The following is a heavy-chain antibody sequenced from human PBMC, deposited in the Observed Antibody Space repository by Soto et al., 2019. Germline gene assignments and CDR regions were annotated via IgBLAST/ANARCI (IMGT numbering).Heavy chain of an antibody. D-gene: IGHD3-10*01. CDR2: IWYDGSNK. V-gene: IGHV3-33*01. J-gene: IGHJ6*02. CDR1: GFSLSNYA. Sequence: PGGSLRISCAASGFSLSNYAMQWVRQAPGKGLEWVAVIWYDGSNKYYADSVKGRFTISRDNSQNTLYLQMNSLRAEDTAVYYCARDRGSGMYYYYGMDVWGQGTTVTVSS. CDR3: ARDRGSGMYYYYGMDV.